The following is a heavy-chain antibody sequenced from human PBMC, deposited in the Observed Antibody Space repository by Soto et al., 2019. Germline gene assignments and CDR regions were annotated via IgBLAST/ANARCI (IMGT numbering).Heavy chain of an antibody. V-gene: IGHV4-59*01. CDR1: GGSISSYY. Sequence: PSETLSLTYTVSGGSISSYYWRWIRHPPGKGLEWIGYIYYSGSTNYNPSLKSRVTISVDTSKNQFSLKLSSVTAADTAVYYCARIETVAGPYYFGYWGQGTLVTVS. CDR3: ARIETVAGPYYFGY. D-gene: IGHD6-19*01. J-gene: IGHJ4*02. CDR2: IYYSGST.